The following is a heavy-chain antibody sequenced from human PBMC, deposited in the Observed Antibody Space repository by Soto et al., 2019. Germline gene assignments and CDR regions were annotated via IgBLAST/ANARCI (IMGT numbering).Heavy chain of an antibody. CDR2: IYYSGTT. Sequence: TWIRQHPGKGLEWIGHIYYSGTTYYNPSLKSRVTISLDTSKNQFSLNLNSVTAADTAVYYCARDLGIAVAPRGAFDIWGQGTMVTVSS. J-gene: IGHJ3*02. D-gene: IGHD6-19*01. V-gene: IGHV4-31*02. CDR3: ARDLGIAVAPRGAFDI.